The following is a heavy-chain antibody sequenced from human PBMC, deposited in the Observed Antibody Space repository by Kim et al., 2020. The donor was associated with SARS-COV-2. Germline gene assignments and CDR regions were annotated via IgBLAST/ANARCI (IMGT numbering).Heavy chain of an antibody. D-gene: IGHD6-13*01. CDR3: ARGSSSWATYLDY. CDR1: GGSFSGYY. V-gene: IGHV4-34*01. J-gene: IGHJ4*02. CDR2: INHSGST. Sequence: SETLSLTCAVYGGSFSGYYWSWIRQPPGKGLEWIGEINHSGSTNYNPSLKSRVTISVDTSKNQFSLKLSSVTAADTAVYYCARGSSSWATYLDYWGQGTLVTVSS.